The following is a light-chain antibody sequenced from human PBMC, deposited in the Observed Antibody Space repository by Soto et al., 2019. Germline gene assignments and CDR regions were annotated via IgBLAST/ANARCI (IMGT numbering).Light chain of an antibody. Sequence: DIQMTQSPSSLSASVGDRVTITCQASQDISNYLNWYQQKPGKAPKLLIYDASNLETGVPSRFSGSGSGTDFTFTISSLQPEDIATYYCQQYDNLPYTFCQGTKVHIK. V-gene: IGKV1-33*01. CDR2: DAS. CDR3: QQYDNLPYT. J-gene: IGKJ2*01. CDR1: QDISNY.